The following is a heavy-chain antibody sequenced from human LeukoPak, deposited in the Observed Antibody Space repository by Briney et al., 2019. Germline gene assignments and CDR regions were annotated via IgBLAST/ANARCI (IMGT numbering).Heavy chain of an antibody. Sequence: PGGSLRLSCAASGFTFSSYAMSWVRQAPGKGLEWVSAISGSGGSTYYADSVKGRSTLSRDNSKNTLYLQMNSLRAEDTAVYYCAKSRDPATTTFDYWGQGTLVTVSS. CDR1: GFTFSSYA. CDR2: ISGSGGST. CDR3: AKSRDPATTTFDY. D-gene: IGHD1-26*01. V-gene: IGHV3-23*01. J-gene: IGHJ4*02.